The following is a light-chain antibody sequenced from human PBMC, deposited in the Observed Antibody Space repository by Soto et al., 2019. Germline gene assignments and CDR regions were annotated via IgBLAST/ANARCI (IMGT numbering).Light chain of an antibody. Sequence: GARVTLTCPRKKSISDSLAWYQQKPGKAPKLLIYAASTMQSGVPSRFSGSGSGTDFTLTISSLEPEDFATYYCQQPCSSPPTFGKGPRWKS. CDR3: QQPCSSPPT. V-gene: IGKV1-39*01. CDR2: AAS. J-gene: IGKJ1*01. CDR1: KSISDS.